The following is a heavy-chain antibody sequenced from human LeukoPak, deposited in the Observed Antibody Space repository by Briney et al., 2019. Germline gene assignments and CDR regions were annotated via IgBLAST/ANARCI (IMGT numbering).Heavy chain of an antibody. CDR3: ARGLWFGELLWTYWYFDL. V-gene: IGHV1-8*03. Sequence: ASVKVSCKASGYTFTSYDINWVRQATGQGLEWMGWMNPNSGNTGYAQKFQGRVTITRNTSISTAYMELSSLRSEDTAVYYCARGLWFGELLWTYWYFDLWGRGTLVTVSS. D-gene: IGHD3-10*01. J-gene: IGHJ2*01. CDR1: GYTFTSYD. CDR2: MNPNSGNT.